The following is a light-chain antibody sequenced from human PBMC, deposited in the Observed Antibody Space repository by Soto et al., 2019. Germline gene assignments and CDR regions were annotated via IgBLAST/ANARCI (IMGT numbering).Light chain of an antibody. CDR2: DDD. Sequence: SVLTQLPSVSAAPGQKVTISCFGRSSNIGGNSVSWYQPLTGTAPKLLIYDDDKRPSGIPDRFSGSKSGTSATLGITGLQAGDEADYYCGCWDSSLSGYGFASGTKL. CDR3: GCWDSSLSGYG. V-gene: IGLV1-51*01. J-gene: IGLJ1*01. CDR1: SSNIGGNS.